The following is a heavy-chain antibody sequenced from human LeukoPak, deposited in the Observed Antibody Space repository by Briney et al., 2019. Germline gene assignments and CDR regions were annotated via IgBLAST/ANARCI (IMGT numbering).Heavy chain of an antibody. D-gene: IGHD4-17*01. CDR2: INGSAGCT. CDR3: AKDDGDYCDY. V-gene: IGHV3-23*01. CDR1: GFTFSSYA. Sequence: GGSLRLSCAASGFTFSSYAMSWVRQAPGKGLEWVSAINGSAGCTYYADSMKGRVTISRDNSKNTLFLQMNSLRAEDTAVYYCAKDDGDYCDYWGQGTLVTVSS. J-gene: IGHJ4*02.